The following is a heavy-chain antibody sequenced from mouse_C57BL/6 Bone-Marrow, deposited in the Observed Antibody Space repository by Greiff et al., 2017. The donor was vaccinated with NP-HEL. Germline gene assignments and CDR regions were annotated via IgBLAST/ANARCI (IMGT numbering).Heavy chain of an antibody. J-gene: IGHJ2*01. CDR2: ISYDGSN. CDR3: ARDYYGSSYEGFYFDY. V-gene: IGHV3-6*01. Sequence: ESGPGLVKPSQSLSLTCSVTGYSITSGYYWNWIRQFPGNKLEWMGYISYDGSNNYNPSLKNRISITRDTSKNQFFLKLNSLTTEDTATYYCARDYYGSSYEGFYFDYWGQGTTLTVSS. D-gene: IGHD1-1*01. CDR1: GYSITSGYY.